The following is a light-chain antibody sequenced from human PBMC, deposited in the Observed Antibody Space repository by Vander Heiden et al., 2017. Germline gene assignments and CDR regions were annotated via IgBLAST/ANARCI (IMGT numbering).Light chain of an antibody. CDR1: QGIRNY. CDR3: RQQNSYPLT. Sequence: DIQMTQSPSSLSASVGDRVTITCRASQGIRNYLGWYQQKPGKAPKRLIYAASSLQSGVPLRFSGSGSGTEFTLTIRSPQPEDFATYYCRQQNSYPLTFGGGTKVEIK. CDR2: AAS. J-gene: IGKJ4*01. V-gene: IGKV1-17*01.